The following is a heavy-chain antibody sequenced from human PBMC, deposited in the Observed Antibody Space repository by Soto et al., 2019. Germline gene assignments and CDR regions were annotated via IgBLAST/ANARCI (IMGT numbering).Heavy chain of an antibody. J-gene: IGHJ4*02. Sequence: GGSLRLSCAASGFTFDDYAMHWVRQVPGKGLEWVSGITWNSGSIYYADSVKGRFTISRDNAKNSLYLQLNSLRTEDTAMYFCAKVGDTLNWNDFFDYWGQGTLVTVAS. CDR2: ITWNSGSI. CDR1: GFTFDDYA. D-gene: IGHD1-1*01. V-gene: IGHV3-9*01. CDR3: AKVGDTLNWNDFFDY.